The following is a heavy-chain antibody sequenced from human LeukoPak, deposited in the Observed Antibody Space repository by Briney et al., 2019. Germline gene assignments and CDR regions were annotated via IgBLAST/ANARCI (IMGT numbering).Heavy chain of an antibody. CDR2: IIPILGIA. V-gene: IGHV1-69*04. D-gene: IGHD3-10*02. CDR3: ARLFGIFAEIDY. J-gene: IGHJ4*02. CDR1: GYTFTSYA. Sequence: SVKVSCKASGYTFTSYAISWVRQAPGQGLEWMGRIIPILGIANYAQKFQGRVTITADKSTSTAYMELSSLGSEDTAVYYCARLFGIFAEIDYWGQGTLVTASS.